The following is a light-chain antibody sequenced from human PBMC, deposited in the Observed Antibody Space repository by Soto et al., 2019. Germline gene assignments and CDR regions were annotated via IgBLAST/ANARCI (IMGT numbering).Light chain of an antibody. V-gene: IGLV1-47*01. Sequence: QSVLTQPPSSSGTPGQRVTISCSGSRSNIGSNYVYWYQQLAGTAPKLLLHRNDQRPSGVPDRFSDSKSGTSASLAISGLRSEDEADYYCAAWDDSLSGVVFGGGTQLTV. CDR1: RSNIGSNY. J-gene: IGLJ2*01. CDR2: RND. CDR3: AAWDDSLSGVV.